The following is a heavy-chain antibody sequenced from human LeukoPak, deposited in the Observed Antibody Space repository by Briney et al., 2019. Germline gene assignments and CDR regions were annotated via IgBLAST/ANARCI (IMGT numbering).Heavy chain of an antibody. CDR1: GYTFTNYG. Sequence: ASVKVSCKASGYTFTNYGITWVRQAPGQGLEWMGWISAYNDNTHYAQNLQGRVTMTTDTSTSTAYMELRSLRSDDTAVYYCARGGRGGNNHFDYWGQGTLVTVSS. CDR3: ARGGRGGNNHFDY. V-gene: IGHV1-18*01. D-gene: IGHD1/OR15-1a*01. CDR2: ISAYNDNT. J-gene: IGHJ4*02.